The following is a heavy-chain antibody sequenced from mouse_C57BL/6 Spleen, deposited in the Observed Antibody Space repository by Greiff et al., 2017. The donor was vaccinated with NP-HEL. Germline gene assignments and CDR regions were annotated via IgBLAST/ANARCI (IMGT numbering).Heavy chain of an antibody. J-gene: IGHJ2*01. CDR1: GYTFTSYG. CDR3: ARGGVYYGSSLYYFDY. V-gene: IGHV1-81*01. D-gene: IGHD1-1*01. CDR2: IYPRSGNT. Sequence: VQLQQSGAELARPGASVKLSCKASGYTFTSYGISWVKQRTGQGLEWIGEIYPRSGNTYYNEKFKGKATLTADKSSSTAYMELRSLTSEDSAVYFCARGGVYYGSSLYYFDYWGQGTTLTVSS.